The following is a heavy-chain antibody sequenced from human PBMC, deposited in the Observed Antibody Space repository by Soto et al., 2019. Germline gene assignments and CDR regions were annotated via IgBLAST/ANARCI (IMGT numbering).Heavy chain of an antibody. Sequence: SETLSLTCAVYGGSFSGYYWSWIRQPPGKGLEWIGEINHSGSTDYDPSLKSRVTISVDTSKNQFSLKLSSVTAADTAVYYCARAWVSYYYGMDVWGQGTTVTVSS. CDR3: ARAWVSYYYGMDV. J-gene: IGHJ6*02. V-gene: IGHV4-34*01. D-gene: IGHD3-16*01. CDR1: GGSFSGYY. CDR2: INHSGST.